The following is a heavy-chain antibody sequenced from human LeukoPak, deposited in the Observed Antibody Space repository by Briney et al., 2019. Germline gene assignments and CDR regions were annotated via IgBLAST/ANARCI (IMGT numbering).Heavy chain of an antibody. V-gene: IGHV1-46*01. D-gene: IGHD2-21*02. CDR3: ARGRMTRDI. CDR2: IDPSGGSA. J-gene: IGHJ3*02. Sequence: ASVKVSCKASGYTFTIYYIHWVRQAPGQGLEWMGIIDPSGGSATYPQKFHGRLTMTRDTSTSTVYMELSSLRSEDTAVYFCARGRMTRDIWGQGTIVTVSS. CDR1: GYTFTIYY.